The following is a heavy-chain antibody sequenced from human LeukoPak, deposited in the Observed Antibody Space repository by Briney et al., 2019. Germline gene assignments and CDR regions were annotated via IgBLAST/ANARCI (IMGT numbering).Heavy chain of an antibody. D-gene: IGHD3-22*01. J-gene: IGHJ4*02. CDR1: GYTLTELS. V-gene: IGHV1-24*01. CDR2: FDPEDGET. Sequence: ASVKVSCKLSGYTLTELSMHWVRQAPGKGLEWMGGFDPEDGETIYAQKFQGRVTMTEDTSTDTAYMELSSLRSEDTAVYYCATAPYYYDSSGYYYYFDYWGQGTLVTVSS. CDR3: ATAPYYYDSSGYYYYFDY.